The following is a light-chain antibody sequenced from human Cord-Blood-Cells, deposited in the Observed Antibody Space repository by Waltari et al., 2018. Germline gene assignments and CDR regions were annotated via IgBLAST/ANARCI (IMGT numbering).Light chain of an antibody. CDR3: CSYAGSEV. J-gene: IGLJ3*02. V-gene: IGLV2-11*01. CDR1: SSDVGGYHY. CDR2: DVS. Sequence: QSALTQPRSVSGSPGQSVTIPCTGTSSDVGGYHYVSWYQQHPGKAPKLMIYDVSKRPSGVPDRFSGSKSGNTASLTISGLQAEDEADYYCCSYAGSEVFGGGTKLTVL.